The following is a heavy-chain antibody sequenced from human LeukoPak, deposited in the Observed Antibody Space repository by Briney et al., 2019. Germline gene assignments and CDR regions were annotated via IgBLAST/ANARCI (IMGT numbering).Heavy chain of an antibody. CDR2: IQSGGST. D-gene: IGHD3-10*01. J-gene: IGHJ6*02. CDR1: GFTFSSYS. CDR3: ARDYASMVRGVYYLYGMDV. V-gene: IGHV3-66*01. Sequence: GGSLRLSCAASGFTFSSYSMNWVRQAPGKGLEWVSVIQSGGSTYYADSVKGRFTISRDNSKNTLYLQMDSLRAEDTAVYYCARDYASMVRGVYYLYGMDVWGQGTTVTVSS.